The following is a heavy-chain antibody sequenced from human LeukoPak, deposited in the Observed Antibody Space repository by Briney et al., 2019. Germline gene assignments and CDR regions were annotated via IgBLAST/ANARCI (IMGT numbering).Heavy chain of an antibody. V-gene: IGHV3-15*01. CDR3: TTYMIPVP. J-gene: IGHJ5*02. CDR2: IKSKKDGETT. CDR1: GFTFSNAW. Sequence: GGSLRLSCATSGFTFSNAWMSWVRQAPGRGLEWVGRIKSKKDGETTDYAAPVKGRFTISRDVSKNTLYLQMNSLKTEDTAVYYCTTYMIPVPWGQGTLVTVSS. D-gene: IGHD3-22*01.